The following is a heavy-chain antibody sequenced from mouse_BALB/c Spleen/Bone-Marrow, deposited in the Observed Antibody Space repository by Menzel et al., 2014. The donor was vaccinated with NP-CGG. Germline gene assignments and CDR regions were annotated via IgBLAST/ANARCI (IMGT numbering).Heavy chain of an antibody. CDR3: ARYYYGSSLFGY. J-gene: IGHJ2*01. V-gene: IGHV14-3*02. D-gene: IGHD1-1*01. CDR1: GFNIKDTY. CDR2: IDPANGNT. Sequence: EVQGVESGAELVKPGASVKLSCTASGFNIKDTYMHWVKQRPEQGLEWIGRIDPANGNTKYDPKFQGKATITADTSSNTAYLQLSSLTSEDTAVYYCARYYYGSSLFGYWGQGTTLTVSS.